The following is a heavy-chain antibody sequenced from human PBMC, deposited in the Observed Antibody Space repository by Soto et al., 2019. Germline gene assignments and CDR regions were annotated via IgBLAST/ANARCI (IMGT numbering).Heavy chain of an antibody. D-gene: IGHD6-13*01. CDR2: IYYSGST. Sequence: SETLSPTCTVSGGSISSSSYYWGWIRQPPGKGLEWIGSIYYSGSTYYNPSLKSRVTISVDTSKNQFSLKLSSVTAADTALYYCARHGGDSSSWLYYYYMDVWGKGTTVTVSS. CDR1: GGSISSSSYY. CDR3: ARHGGDSSSWLYYYYMDV. J-gene: IGHJ6*03. V-gene: IGHV4-39*01.